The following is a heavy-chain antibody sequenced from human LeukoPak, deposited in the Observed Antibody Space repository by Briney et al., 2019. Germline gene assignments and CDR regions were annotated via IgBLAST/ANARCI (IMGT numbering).Heavy chain of an antibody. J-gene: IGHJ3*02. CDR2: INPSGGST. V-gene: IGHV1-46*01. Sequence: ASVKVSCKASGYTFTSYYMHWVRQAPGQGLEWMGIINPSGGSTSYAQKFQGRVTMTRDMSTSTVYMELSSLRSEDTAVYYCASQEYYYDSSGYEAFDIWGQGTMVTVSS. D-gene: IGHD3-22*01. CDR3: ASQEYYYDSSGYEAFDI. CDR1: GYTFTSYY.